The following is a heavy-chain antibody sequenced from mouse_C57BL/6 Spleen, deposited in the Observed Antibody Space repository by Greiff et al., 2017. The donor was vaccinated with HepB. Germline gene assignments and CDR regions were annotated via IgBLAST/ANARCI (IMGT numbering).Heavy chain of an antibody. Sequence: QVQLQQPGAELVMPGASVKLPCKASGYTFTSYWMHWVKQRPGQGLEWIGEIDPSDSYTNYNQKFKGKSTLTVDKSSSTAYMQLSSLTSEDSAVYYCASIGGYAYFDYWGQGTTLTVSS. CDR3: ASIGGYAYFDY. CDR1: GYTFTSYW. CDR2: IDPSDSYT. D-gene: IGHD2-2*01. V-gene: IGHV1-69*01. J-gene: IGHJ2*01.